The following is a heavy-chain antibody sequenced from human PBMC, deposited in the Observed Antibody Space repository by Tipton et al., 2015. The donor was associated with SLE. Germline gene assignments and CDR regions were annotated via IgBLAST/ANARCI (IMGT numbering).Heavy chain of an antibody. Sequence: GLVKPSETLSLTCAVYGGSFSGYYWSWIRQPPGKGLEWIGEINHSGSTNYNPSLKSRVTISVDTSKNQFSLKLGSVTAADTAVYYCARGRELGRDDAFDIWGQGTMVTVSS. CDR2: INHSGST. CDR1: GGSFSGYY. CDR3: ARGRELGRDDAFDI. D-gene: IGHD1-1*01. J-gene: IGHJ3*02. V-gene: IGHV4-34*01.